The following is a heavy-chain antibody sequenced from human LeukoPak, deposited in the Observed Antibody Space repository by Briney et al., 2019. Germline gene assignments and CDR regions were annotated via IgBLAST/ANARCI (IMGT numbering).Heavy chain of an antibody. CDR3: AKDFQLDAGAFDI. J-gene: IGHJ3*02. D-gene: IGHD1-1*01. CDR2: IRYDGSNK. CDR1: GFTFGDYA. V-gene: IGHV3-30*02. Sequence: GGSLRLSCTASGFTFGDYAMSWVRQAPGKGLEWVAFIRYDGSNKYYADSVKGRFTISRDNSKNTLYLQMNSLRAEDTAVYYCAKDFQLDAGAFDIWGQGTMITVSS.